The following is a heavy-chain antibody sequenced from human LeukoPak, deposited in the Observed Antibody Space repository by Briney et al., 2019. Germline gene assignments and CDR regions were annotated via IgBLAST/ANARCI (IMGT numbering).Heavy chain of an antibody. CDR3: ARVVVVAAVISDAFDI. CDR1: GGSISSYY. J-gene: IGHJ3*02. D-gene: IGHD2-15*01. CDR2: IYYSGST. Sequence: SETLSLTCTVSGGSISSYYWSWIRQAPGKGLEWIGYIYYSGSTNYNPSLKSRVTISVDTSKNQYSLKLSSVTAADTAVYYCARVVVVAAVISDAFDIWGQGTMVTVSS. V-gene: IGHV4-59*01.